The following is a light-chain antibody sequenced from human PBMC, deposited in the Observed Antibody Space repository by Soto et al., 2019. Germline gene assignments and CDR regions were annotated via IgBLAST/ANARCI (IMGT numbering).Light chain of an antibody. Sequence: QSALTQPASVSGSPGQSITISCTGTSSDVGGYDFVAWYQQHPGKAPKLMIYDVINRPSGVSNRFSGSKSGNTASLTISGLQAEDEAHYYCSSYTSSSTLVFGTGTKLTVL. J-gene: IGLJ1*01. CDR3: SSYTSSSTLV. V-gene: IGLV2-14*01. CDR1: SSDVGGYDF. CDR2: DVI.